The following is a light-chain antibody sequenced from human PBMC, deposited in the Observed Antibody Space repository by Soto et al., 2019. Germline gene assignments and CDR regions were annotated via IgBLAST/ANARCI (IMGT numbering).Light chain of an antibody. J-gene: IGKJ5*01. CDR1: QNIFSS. CDR3: QQSYNSPPIT. V-gene: IGKV1-39*01. CDR2: AAS. Sequence: DIQLTQSPSSLSASVGDRVTITCRAGQNIFSSLNWYQQNPGKAPKLLVYAASSLHSGVPSRFSGSGSGTDFTLTITRLQPEDFPTYYCQQSYNSPPITFGQGTRLEIK.